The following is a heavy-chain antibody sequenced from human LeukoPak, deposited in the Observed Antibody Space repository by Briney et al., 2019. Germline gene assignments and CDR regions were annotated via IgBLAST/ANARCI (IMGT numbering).Heavy chain of an antibody. Sequence: GGSLRLSCAASGFTFSSYSMNWVRQAPGKGLEWVSSISSSSSYIYYADSVKGRFTISRDNAKNSLYLQMNSLRAEGTAVYYCARDVTDKFDPWGQGTLVTVSS. J-gene: IGHJ5*02. CDR3: ARDVTDKFDP. V-gene: IGHV3-21*01. CDR2: ISSSSSYI. CDR1: GFTFSSYS.